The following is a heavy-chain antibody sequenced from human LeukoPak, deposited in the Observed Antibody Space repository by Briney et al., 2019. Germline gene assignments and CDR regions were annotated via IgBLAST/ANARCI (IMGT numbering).Heavy chain of an antibody. D-gene: IGHD2-15*01. V-gene: IGHV4-4*07. CDR3: ARDPFVGYCSGGSCYEDY. CDR2: IYTSGST. J-gene: IGHJ4*02. Sequence: SETLSLTYTVSGGSISSYYWSWIRQPAGKGLEWIGRIYTSGSTNYNPSLKSRVTMSVDTSKNQFSLKLSSVTAADTAVYYCARDPFVGYCSGGSCYEDYWGQGTLVTVSS. CDR1: GGSISSYY.